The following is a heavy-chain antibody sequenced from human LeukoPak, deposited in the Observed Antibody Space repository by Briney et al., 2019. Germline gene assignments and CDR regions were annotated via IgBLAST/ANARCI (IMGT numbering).Heavy chain of an antibody. Sequence: PGGSLRLSCAASGFTLNSYWMHWVRLAPGRGLVWVSHINGDGSSTAYADSVKGRFTISRDNAKNTLYLQMNSLRAEDTAVYYCARASGVVVPRRRAHWFDPWGQGTLVTVSS. CDR2: INGDGSST. CDR1: GFTLNSYW. D-gene: IGHD2-2*01. V-gene: IGHV3-74*01. J-gene: IGHJ5*02. CDR3: ARASGVVVPRRRAHWFDP.